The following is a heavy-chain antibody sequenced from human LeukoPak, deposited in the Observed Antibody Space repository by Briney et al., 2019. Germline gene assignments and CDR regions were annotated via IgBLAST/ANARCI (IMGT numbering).Heavy chain of an antibody. CDR2: VYANGIT. J-gene: IGHJ2*01. V-gene: IGHV4-4*08. CDR3: ARRVYYDTSGYHPTAGYFDL. D-gene: IGHD3-22*01. CDR1: GGSIFNYY. Sequence: PSETLPLTCTVSGGSIFNYYWHWIRQSPGKGLEWVGYVYANGITAYNPSLRSRGSMSIDTSRSQFSLRLTSVTAADTATYYCARRVYYDTSGYHPTAGYFDLWGRGTLVSVSS.